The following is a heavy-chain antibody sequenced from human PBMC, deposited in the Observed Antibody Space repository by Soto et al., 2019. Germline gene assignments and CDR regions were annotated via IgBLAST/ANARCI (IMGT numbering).Heavy chain of an antibody. CDR3: ARDAIVVVPAAISRNWFDP. J-gene: IGHJ5*02. D-gene: IGHD2-2*01. Sequence: ASVKVSCKASGGTFSSYAISPVRQAPGQGLEWMGGISPIFGTANYAQKFQGRVTITADKSTSTAYMGLSSLRSEDTAVYYCARDAIVVVPAAISRNWFDPGGQGTLVTVAA. V-gene: IGHV1-69*06. CDR2: ISPIFGTA. CDR1: GGTFSSYA.